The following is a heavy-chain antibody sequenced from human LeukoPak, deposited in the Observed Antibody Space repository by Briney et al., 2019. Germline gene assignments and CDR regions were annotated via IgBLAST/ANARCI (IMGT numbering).Heavy chain of an antibody. D-gene: IGHD1-26*01. CDR3: ARSWEWGLLGGFDY. J-gene: IGHJ4*02. V-gene: IGHV3-33*01. CDR2: IWYDGSNK. Sequence: GGSLRLSCAASGFTFSSYGMHWVRQAPGKGLEWVAVIWYDGSNKYYADSVKGRFTISRDNSKNTLYLQMNSLRAEDTAVYYCARSWEWGLLGGFDYWGQGTLVTVSS. CDR1: GFTFSSYG.